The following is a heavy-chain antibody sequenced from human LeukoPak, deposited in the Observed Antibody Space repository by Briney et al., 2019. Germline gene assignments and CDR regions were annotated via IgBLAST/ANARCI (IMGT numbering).Heavy chain of an antibody. J-gene: IGHJ4*02. CDR3: VRGFFCSSSDCRYYFEY. D-gene: IGHD2-2*01. V-gene: IGHV6-1*01. CDR2: TYYRSKWYN. Sequence: SQTLSLTCAISGDSVSSNSAAWNWIRQSPSRGPEWLGRTYYRSKWYNDYALSVKGRVTINPDTSKNQFSLQLNSVTPEDTAVYYCVRGFFCSSSDCRYYFEYWGQGALVTVPS. CDR1: GDSVSSNSAA.